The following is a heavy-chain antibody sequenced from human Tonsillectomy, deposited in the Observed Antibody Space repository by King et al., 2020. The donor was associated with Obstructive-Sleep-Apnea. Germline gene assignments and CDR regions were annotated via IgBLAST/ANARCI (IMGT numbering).Heavy chain of an antibody. Sequence: EVQLVESGGGMVQPGGSLRLSCLASGFTFSNYAISWVRQAPGKGLQWVSAINTRGTTFYAGSVRGRFTISRDNTKYTVNLQVNSLRAEDTALYYCAKGGGGSGIYWFDSWGQGTLVTVSS. V-gene: IGHV3-23*04. CDR2: INTRGTT. CDR1: GFTFSNYA. J-gene: IGHJ5*01. D-gene: IGHD3-10*01. CDR3: AKGGGGSGIYWFDS.